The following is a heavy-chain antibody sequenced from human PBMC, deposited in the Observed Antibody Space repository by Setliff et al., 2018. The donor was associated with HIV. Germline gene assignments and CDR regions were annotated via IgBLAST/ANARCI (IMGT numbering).Heavy chain of an antibody. J-gene: IGHJ4*01. CDR1: GGSFNAYH. CDR3: ARGRDYTGSWFRPFYLDF. CDR2: INHSGST. D-gene: IGHD3-3*01. Sequence: SETLSLTCAVYGGSFNAYHWSWIRQTPGKGLEWLGEINHSGSTAYNLALESRVSMSIDTSKNQFSLKLTSVTAADTAIYYCARGRDYTGSWFRPFYLDFWGHGNLVTVSS. V-gene: IGHV4-34*01.